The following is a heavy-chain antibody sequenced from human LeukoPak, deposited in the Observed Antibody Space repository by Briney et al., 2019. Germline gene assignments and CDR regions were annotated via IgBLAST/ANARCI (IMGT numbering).Heavy chain of an antibody. CDR1: GDSVVTNYVA. CDR3: TRGKYSGFDI. V-gene: IGHV6-1*01. D-gene: IGHD2-21*01. J-gene: IGHJ3*02. CDR2: TYTRSKWYN. Sequence: SQTPSLTCAISGDSVVTNYVAWNWIRQSPSIGLEWLGRTYTRSKWYNEYAVSMKIRITINHDTSRNHFSLQLNSVIPEDSSAYYCTRGKYSGFDIWGQGTMVTVSS.